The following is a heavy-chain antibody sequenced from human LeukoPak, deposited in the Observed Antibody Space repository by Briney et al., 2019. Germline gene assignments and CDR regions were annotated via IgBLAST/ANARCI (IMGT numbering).Heavy chain of an antibody. Sequence: SETLSLTCTVSGGSISSGDYYWSWIRQPPGKGLEWIGYIYYSGSTYYNPSLKSRVTISVDTSKNQFSLKLSSVTAADTAVYYCAGLVPAAHDAFDIWGQGTMVTVSS. CDR2: IYYSGST. D-gene: IGHD2-2*01. V-gene: IGHV4-30-4*02. CDR1: GGSISSGDYY. J-gene: IGHJ3*02. CDR3: AGLVPAAHDAFDI.